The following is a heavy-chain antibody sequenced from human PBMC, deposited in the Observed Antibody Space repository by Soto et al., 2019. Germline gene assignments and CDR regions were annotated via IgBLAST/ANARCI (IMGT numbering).Heavy chain of an antibody. CDR3: ARVSRRGSSGWYPYS. CDR1: GGTFSSYA. CDR2: IIPIFGTA. J-gene: IGHJ4*02. D-gene: IGHD6-19*01. V-gene: IGHV1-69*06. Sequence: QVQLVQSGAEVKKPGSSVKVSCKASGGTFSSYAISLVRQAPGQGLEWMGGIIPIFGTANYAQKFQGRGTITADKSTRTAYMELSSLRSAETAVYYCARVSRRGSSGWYPYSWGQGTLVTVSS.